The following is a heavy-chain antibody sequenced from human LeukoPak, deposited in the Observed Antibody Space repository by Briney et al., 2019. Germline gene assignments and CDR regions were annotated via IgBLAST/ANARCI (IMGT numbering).Heavy chain of an antibody. CDR3: AKDRATVVTPDDAFDI. J-gene: IGHJ3*02. V-gene: IGHV3-23*01. CDR2: ISGSGGST. CDR1: GFTFSSYA. D-gene: IGHD4-23*01. Sequence: GGSLRLSCAASGFTFSSYAMSWVRQAPGKGLEWVSAISGSGGSTYYADSVKGRFTISRDNSKNTLYLQMNSLRAEDTAVYYCAKDRATVVTPDDAFDIWGQGAMVTVSS.